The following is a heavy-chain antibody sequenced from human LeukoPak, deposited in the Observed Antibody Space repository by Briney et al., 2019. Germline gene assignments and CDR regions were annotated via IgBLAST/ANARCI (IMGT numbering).Heavy chain of an antibody. CDR3: ARASRGNWFDP. V-gene: IGHV3-74*01. CDR2: IGDDGSTT. J-gene: IGHJ5*02. Sequence: PGGSLRLSCAASGLTFSRYWMHWVRQAPGKGLVWVSRIGDDGSTTAYADSVKGRFTISRDNAKNTLYLQMNSLRAEDTAVYYCARASRGNWFDPWGQGTLVTVS. D-gene: IGHD3-10*01. CDR1: GLTFSRYW.